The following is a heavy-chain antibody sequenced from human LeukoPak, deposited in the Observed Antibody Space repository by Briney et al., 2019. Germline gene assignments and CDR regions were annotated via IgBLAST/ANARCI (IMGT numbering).Heavy chain of an antibody. CDR1: GITFSSHS. Sequence: PGGSLRLSCAASGITFSSHSMNWLRQAPGKGLEWVSYISTSSTSIYYADSVRGRFTTSRDNAKNSLYLQMNSLRAEDTALYYCAGNGDGDYGSGDYWGQGTLVTVSS. D-gene: IGHD4-17*01. CDR2: ISTSSTSI. J-gene: IGHJ4*02. CDR3: AGNGDGDYGSGDY. V-gene: IGHV3-48*04.